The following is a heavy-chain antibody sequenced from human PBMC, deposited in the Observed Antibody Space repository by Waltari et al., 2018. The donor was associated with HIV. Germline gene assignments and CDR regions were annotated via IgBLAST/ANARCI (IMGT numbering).Heavy chain of an antibody. J-gene: IGHJ3*02. D-gene: IGHD5-18*01. CDR3: ARRGIQLWFYAFDI. CDR2: IYTSGST. V-gene: IGHV4-61*02. CDR1: GGSLSSGSYY. Sequence: QVQLQESGPGLVKPSQTLSLTCTVSGGSLSSGSYYWSWIRQPAGKGLEWIGRIYTSGSTNYHPSLQSRVTISVDTSKNQFSLKLSSVTAADTAVYYCARRGIQLWFYAFDIWGQGTMVTVSS.